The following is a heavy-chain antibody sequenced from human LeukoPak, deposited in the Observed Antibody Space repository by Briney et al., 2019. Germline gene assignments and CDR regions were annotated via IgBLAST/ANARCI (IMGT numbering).Heavy chain of an antibody. J-gene: IGHJ4*02. CDR3: ARALRAQWLSFDY. CDR1: GFTFSRHW. V-gene: IGHV3-7*01. Sequence: GGSLRLSCAASGFTFSRHWMSWVRQAPGKGLEWVANIKQDGSGKYYVDSVKGRFTVSRDNAKNSLSLQMNSLRAEDTALYYCARALRAQWLSFDYWGQGILVTVSS. D-gene: IGHD6-19*01. CDR2: IKQDGSGK.